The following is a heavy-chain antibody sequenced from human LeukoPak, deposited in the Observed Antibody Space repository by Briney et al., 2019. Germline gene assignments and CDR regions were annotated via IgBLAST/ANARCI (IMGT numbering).Heavy chain of an antibody. CDR2: ISSSSSYI. V-gene: IGHV3-21*01. CDR3: ARSPDQYCGGDCYSNGMDV. Sequence: GGSLRLSCAASGFTFSSYSMNWVRQAPGKGLEWVSSISSSSSYIYYADSVKGRFTISRDNAKNSLYLQMNSLRAEDTAVYYCARSPDQYCGGDCYSNGMDVWGQGTTVTVSS. J-gene: IGHJ6*02. D-gene: IGHD2-21*01. CDR1: GFTFSSYS.